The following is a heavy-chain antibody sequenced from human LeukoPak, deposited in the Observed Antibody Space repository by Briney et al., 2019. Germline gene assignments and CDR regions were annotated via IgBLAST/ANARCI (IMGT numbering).Heavy chain of an antibody. V-gene: IGHV1-46*02. D-gene: IGHD6-19*01. CDR3: ARQGTYSSAIGMGY. Sequence: ASVTVSCKASGYTFNNHYMYWVRQAPGQGLEWMGVINPSGGSTSYAQKFQGRVTMTGDTSTRAVYMEVNSLRSEDTAVYYCARQGTYSSAIGMGYWGQGTLVTVSS. CDR1: GYTFNNHY. CDR2: INPSGGST. J-gene: IGHJ4*02.